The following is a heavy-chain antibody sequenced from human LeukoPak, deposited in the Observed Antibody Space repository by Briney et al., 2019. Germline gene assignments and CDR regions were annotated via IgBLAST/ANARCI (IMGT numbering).Heavy chain of an antibody. Sequence: GGSLRLSCAASGFTFSNAWMSWVRQAPGKGLEWVGRIKSKTDGGTTDYAAPVKGRFAISRDDSKNTLYLQMNSLKTEDTAVYYCTTDGAYNWNDVAWFDPWGQGTLVTVSS. CDR1: GFTFSNAW. CDR3: TTDGAYNWNDVAWFDP. V-gene: IGHV3-15*01. CDR2: IKSKTDGGTT. J-gene: IGHJ5*02. D-gene: IGHD1-1*01.